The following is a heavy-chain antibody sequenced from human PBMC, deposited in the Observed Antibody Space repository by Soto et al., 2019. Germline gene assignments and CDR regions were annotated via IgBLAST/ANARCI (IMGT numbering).Heavy chain of an antibody. J-gene: IGHJ3*01. CDR3: ARDLGYGGNSGAFDV. CDR2: INPNRGGT. D-gene: IGHD4-17*01. V-gene: IGHV1-2*02. CDR1: GYTFTNYY. Sequence: QVQLVQSGAEVKKPGASVKVSCEASGYTFTNYYIHWVRQARGQGREGMGSINPNRGGTNFAQKFKGRVSLTRDTSITTAYMELNRLTSDDTAVYYCARDLGYGGNSGAFDVWGQGTMITVSS.